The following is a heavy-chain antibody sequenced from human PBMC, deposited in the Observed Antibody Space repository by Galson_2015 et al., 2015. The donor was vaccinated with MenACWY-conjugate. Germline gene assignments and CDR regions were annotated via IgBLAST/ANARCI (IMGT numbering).Heavy chain of an antibody. Sequence: QSGAEVKKPGESLQISCKGSGYSFTNYWIGWVRQMPGKGLEWMGRFNPANSETRYSPSFQGQVTISADESISTAYLQWTSLKASDTAMYYCARHPPGGRGLDVWGRGTTVTVSS. CDR2: FNPANSET. CDR1: GYSFTNYW. CDR3: ARHPPGGRGLDV. D-gene: IGHD1-26*01. V-gene: IGHV5-51*01. J-gene: IGHJ6*02.